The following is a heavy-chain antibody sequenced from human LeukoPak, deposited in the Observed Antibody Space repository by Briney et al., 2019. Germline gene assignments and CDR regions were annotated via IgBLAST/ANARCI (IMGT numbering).Heavy chain of an antibody. D-gene: IGHD2-15*01. J-gene: IGHJ4*02. Sequence: GGSLRLSCAASGLSFGAHAMHWVRQAPGMGLEWVSGVGGGGQRTHYADSVKGRFTISRDNSKNTLYLQMNSLRAEDTAIYYCAKDRGYYVDTGTINFWGQGTLVTVSS. CDR1: GLSFGAHA. CDR2: VGGGGQRT. CDR3: AKDRGYYVDTGTINF. V-gene: IGHV3-23*01.